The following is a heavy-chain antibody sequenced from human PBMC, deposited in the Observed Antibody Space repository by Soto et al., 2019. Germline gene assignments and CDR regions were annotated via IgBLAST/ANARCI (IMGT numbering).Heavy chain of an antibody. CDR1: GFTFNSYG. J-gene: IGHJ4*02. CDR3: ARDIIALWCGELSTGF. Sequence: QVQLVESGGGVVQPGRSLRLSCAASGFTFNSYGMHWVRQAPGKGLEWVAVISYDGNKKYYADSVKGRFTISRDSSETTLYLQMSSVRVEDTAVYYCARDIIALWCGELSTGFWGQGTLVAVSS. V-gene: IGHV3-30*03. CDR2: ISYDGNKK. D-gene: IGHD3-10*01.